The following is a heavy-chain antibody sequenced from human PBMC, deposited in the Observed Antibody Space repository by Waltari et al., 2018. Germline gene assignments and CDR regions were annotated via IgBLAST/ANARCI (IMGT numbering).Heavy chain of an antibody. Sequence: QVQLVESGGGVVQPGRSLRLSCAASGFTFSSYAMHWVRQAPGKGLEWVAVISYDGSNKYYADSVKGRFTISRDNSKNTLYLQMNSLRAEDTAVYYCEVGATPLGIDYWGQGTLVTVSS. CDR1: GFTFSSYA. CDR2: ISYDGSNK. D-gene: IGHD1-26*01. J-gene: IGHJ4*02. V-gene: IGHV3-30-3*01. CDR3: EVGATPLGIDY.